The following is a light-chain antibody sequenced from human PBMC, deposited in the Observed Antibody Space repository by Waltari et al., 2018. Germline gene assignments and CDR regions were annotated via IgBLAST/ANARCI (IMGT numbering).Light chain of an antibody. CDR3: HAHATSITSVI. Sequence: QSALTQPASVSGSPGQSITISCTGTTSDVGNYNLVSWYQQQPGKAPKLIIYEVTKRPSGRSHRFSCTKSGNTASLTISGLQADDEADYYCHAHATSITSVIFGGGTKLTVI. V-gene: IGLV2-23*02. CDR2: EVT. J-gene: IGLJ2*01. CDR1: TSDVGNYNL.